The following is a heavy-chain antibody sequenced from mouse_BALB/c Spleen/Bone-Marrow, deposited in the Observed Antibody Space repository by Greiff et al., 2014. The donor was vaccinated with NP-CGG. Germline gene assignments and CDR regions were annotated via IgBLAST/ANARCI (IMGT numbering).Heavy chain of an antibody. Sequence: VKLVESGAELMKTGASVKISCKATGYTFSSYWIEWVKQRPGHGLEWIGEILPGSGSTNYNEKFKGKATFTADTSSNTAYMQLSSLTSEDSAVYYCARERGYWGQGTLVTVPA. J-gene: IGHJ3*01. CDR2: ILPGSGST. V-gene: IGHV1-9*01. CDR1: GYTFSSYW. CDR3: ARERGY.